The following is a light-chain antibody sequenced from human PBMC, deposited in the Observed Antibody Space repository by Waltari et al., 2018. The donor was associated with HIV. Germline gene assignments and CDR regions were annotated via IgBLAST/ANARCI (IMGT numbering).Light chain of an antibody. CDR2: SNI. J-gene: IGLJ3*02. Sequence: QSVLTPPPPASGTPGPRVTISRSGSSSNFGSHTLNWYQQLPGTAPKLLIYSNIQRPSGVPDRFSGSKSGTSASLAISGLQSDDEADYYCAAWDDSLNGLWVFGGGTKLTVL. V-gene: IGLV1-44*01. CDR1: SSNFGSHT. CDR3: AAWDDSLNGLWV.